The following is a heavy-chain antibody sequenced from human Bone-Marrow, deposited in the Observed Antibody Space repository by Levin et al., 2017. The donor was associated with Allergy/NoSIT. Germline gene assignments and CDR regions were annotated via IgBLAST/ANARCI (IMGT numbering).Heavy chain of an antibody. Sequence: LSLPCAVSGVTRNNYTLTWVRQPPGKGLEWVSSINSNSAYIHYGDSVKGRFTISRDNSKKLLFLQMNSLRDEDTATYYCASRLTASGGLDVWGHGTTVTVSS. J-gene: IGHJ6*02. CDR2: INSNSAYI. D-gene: IGHD5-18*01. V-gene: IGHV3-21*04. CDR3: ASRLTASGGLDV. CDR1: GVTRNNYT.